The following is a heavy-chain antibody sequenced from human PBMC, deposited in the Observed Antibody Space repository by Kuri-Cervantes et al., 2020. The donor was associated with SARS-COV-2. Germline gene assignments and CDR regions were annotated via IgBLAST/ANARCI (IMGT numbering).Heavy chain of an antibody. CDR2: INPDGSYT. CDR1: GFTFSGHW. V-gene: IGHV3-74*01. CDR3: ARGEYGMDV. J-gene: IGHJ6*02. Sequence: ETLSLTCAASGFTFSGHWIHWVRQAPGKGLVWVSRINPDGSYTNNADSVKGRFTLSRDNAKNMLFLQMNSLRAEDTAVYYCARGEYGMDVWGQGTTVTVSS.